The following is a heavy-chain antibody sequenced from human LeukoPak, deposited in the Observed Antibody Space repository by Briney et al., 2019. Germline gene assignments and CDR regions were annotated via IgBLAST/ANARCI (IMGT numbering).Heavy chain of an antibody. CDR2: ISSSSSTI. V-gene: IGHV3-48*01. CDR1: GFTFSSYS. CDR3: ARDRGYSGYDLWGYYFDY. Sequence: PGGSLRLSCAASGFTFSSYSMNWVRQAPGKGLEWVSYISSSSSTIYYADSVKGRFTISRDNAKNSLYLQMNSLRAEDTAVYYCARDRGYSGYDLWGYYFDYWGQGTLVTASS. J-gene: IGHJ4*02. D-gene: IGHD5-12*01.